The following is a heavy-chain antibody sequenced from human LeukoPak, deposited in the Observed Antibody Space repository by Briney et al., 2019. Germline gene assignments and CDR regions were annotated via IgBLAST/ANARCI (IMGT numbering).Heavy chain of an antibody. CDR1: GGSISSYY. V-gene: IGHV4-59*01. CDR3: ARSSTWDAGPLGVVVAATRGGFDI. Sequence: SETLSLTCTVSGGSISSYYWNWIRQPPGKGLEWIGYIYYSGSTNYNPSLKSRVTISVDTSKNEFSLMLRSLTAADTAVYYCARSSTWDAGPLGVVVAATRGGFDIWGQGTMVTVSS. J-gene: IGHJ3*02. D-gene: IGHD2-15*01. CDR2: IYYSGST.